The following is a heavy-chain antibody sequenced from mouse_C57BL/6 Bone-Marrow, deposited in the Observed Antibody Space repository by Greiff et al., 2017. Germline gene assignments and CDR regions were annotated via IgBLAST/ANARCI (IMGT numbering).Heavy chain of an antibody. CDR2: IYPRSGNT. V-gene: IGHV1-81*01. CDR1: GYTFTSYG. CDR3: ARAVYYGSKGFAY. J-gene: IGHJ3*01. D-gene: IGHD1-1*01. Sequence: VQLQESGAELARPGASVKLSCKASGYTFTSYGISWVKQRTGQGLEWIGEIYPRSGNTYYNEKFKGKATLTADKSSSTAYMELRSLTSEDSAVYFCARAVYYGSKGFAYWGQGTLVTVSA.